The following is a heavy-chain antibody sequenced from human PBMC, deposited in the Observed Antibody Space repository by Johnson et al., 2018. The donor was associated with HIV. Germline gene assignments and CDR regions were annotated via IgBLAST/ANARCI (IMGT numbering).Heavy chain of an antibody. CDR3: GYISGTYPNAFDI. CDR2: IRYAVSNK. D-gene: IGHD1-26*01. Sequence: QMQLVESGGGLVQPGGSLRLSCAASGFTFCSYWMSWVRQAPGKGLEWVAFIRYAVSNKYYADSVKGRFTISRDNAKSSLYLQMNGLRAEDTALYYCGYISGTYPNAFDIWGQGTMVTVSS. CDR1: GFTFCSYW. J-gene: IGHJ3*02. V-gene: IGHV3-30*02.